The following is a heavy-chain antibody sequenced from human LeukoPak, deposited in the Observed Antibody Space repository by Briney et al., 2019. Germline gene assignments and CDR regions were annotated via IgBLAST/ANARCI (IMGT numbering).Heavy chain of an antibody. CDR1: GFTFDDYA. J-gene: IGHJ4*02. CDR2: ISWNSGSK. D-gene: IGHD3-3*01. CDR3: AKGAGYDFLSGPLN. Sequence: GGSLRLSCAASGFTFDDYAMHWVRQAPGKGREGVSGISWNSGSKDYADSAKGRFTIIRENAKKSLYLQMNSLRAEDMALYYCAKGAGYDFLSGPLNWGEGTLVTVSS. V-gene: IGHV3-9*03.